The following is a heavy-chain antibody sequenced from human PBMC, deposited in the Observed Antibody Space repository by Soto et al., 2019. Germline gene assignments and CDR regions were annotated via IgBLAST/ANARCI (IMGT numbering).Heavy chain of an antibody. CDR1: GFTFSSYG. CDR3: AKDLPVVGATPAYY. J-gene: IGHJ4*02. CDR2: ISYDGSNK. V-gene: IGHV3-30*18. Sequence: QVQLVESGGGVVQPGRSLRLSCAASGFTFSSYGMHWVRQAPGKGLEWVAVISYDGSNKYYADSVKGRFTISRDNSKNTLYLQMNSLRAEDTAVYYCAKDLPVVGATPAYYWGQGTLVTVSS. D-gene: IGHD1-26*01.